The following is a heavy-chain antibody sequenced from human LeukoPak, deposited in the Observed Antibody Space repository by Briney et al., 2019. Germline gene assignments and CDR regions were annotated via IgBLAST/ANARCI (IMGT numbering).Heavy chain of an antibody. D-gene: IGHD3-9*01. CDR1: GFTFSSYA. V-gene: IGHV3-66*02. Sequence: GSLRLSCAASGFTFSSYAMSWVRQAPGKGLEWVSVIYSGGSTYYADSVKGRFTISRDNSKNTLYLQMNSLRAEDTAVYYCARASVRRYFDWALDYWGQGTLVTVSS. CDR3: ARASVRRYFDWALDY. CDR2: IYSGGST. J-gene: IGHJ4*02.